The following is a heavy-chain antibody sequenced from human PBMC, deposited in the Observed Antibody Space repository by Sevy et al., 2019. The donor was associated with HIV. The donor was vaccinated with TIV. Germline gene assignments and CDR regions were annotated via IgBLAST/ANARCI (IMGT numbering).Heavy chain of an antibody. CDR1: GDSVSSNSAA. CDR3: ARAGGGGYCSGGSCYSSYCYFYGMDV. J-gene: IGHJ6*02. Sequence: SQTLSLTCAISGDSVSSNSAAWNWIRQSPSRGLEWLGRTYYRSKWYNDYAVSVKSRITINPDTSNNQFSLQLNSVTPEDTAVYYCARAGGGGYCSGGSCYSSYCYFYGMDVWGQGTTVTVSS. D-gene: IGHD2-15*01. CDR2: TYYRSKWYN. V-gene: IGHV6-1*01.